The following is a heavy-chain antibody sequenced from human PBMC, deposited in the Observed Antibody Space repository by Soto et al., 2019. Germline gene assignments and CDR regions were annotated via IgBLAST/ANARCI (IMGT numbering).Heavy chain of an antibody. V-gene: IGHV3-23*01. CDR1: GFTFSSYA. Sequence: PGGSLRLSCAASGFTFSSYAMSWVRQAPGKGLEWVSAISGSGGSTYYADSVKGRFTISRDNSKNTLYLQMNSLRAEDTAVYYCAKGRYCSSTSCYSGRSPVDYWGQGTLVTVSS. J-gene: IGHJ4*02. D-gene: IGHD2-2*01. CDR2: ISGSGGST. CDR3: AKGRYCSSTSCYSGRSPVDY.